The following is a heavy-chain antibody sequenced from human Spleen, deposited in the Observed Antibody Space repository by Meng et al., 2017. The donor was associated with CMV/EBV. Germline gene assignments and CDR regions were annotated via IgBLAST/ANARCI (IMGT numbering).Heavy chain of an antibody. J-gene: IGHJ5*02. Sequence: SETLSLTCAISGDSVSSNSAARNWIRQSPSRGLEWLGRTYYRSKWYNDYAVSVKSRITINPDTSKNQFSLQLNSVTPEDTAVYYCARAGSYSGWGEGWFDPWGQGTLVTVSS. CDR1: GDSVSSNSAA. V-gene: IGHV6-1*01. CDR2: TYYRSKWYN. D-gene: IGHD6-19*01. CDR3: ARAGSYSGWGEGWFDP.